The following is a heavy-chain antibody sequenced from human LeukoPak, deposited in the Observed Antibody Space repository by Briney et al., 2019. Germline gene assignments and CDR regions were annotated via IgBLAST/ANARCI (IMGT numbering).Heavy chain of an antibody. CDR3: ARLGPVTTSFDY. CDR1: GFTFSSYA. CDR2: IATDGSNS. D-gene: IGHD4-17*01. V-gene: IGHV3-30*04. J-gene: IGHJ4*02. Sequence: GRSLRLSCAASGFTFSSYAIHWVRQAPGKGLEWVAVIATDGSNSYYGDSVKGRFTISRDNSKNSLYPQMNSLRAEDTAVYYCARLGPVTTSFDYWGQGTLVTVSS.